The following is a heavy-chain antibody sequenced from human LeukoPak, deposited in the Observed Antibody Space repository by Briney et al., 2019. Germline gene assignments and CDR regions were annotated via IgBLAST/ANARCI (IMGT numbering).Heavy chain of an antibody. D-gene: IGHD2-15*01. Sequence: GGSLRLSCAASGSPFRTYAMNWVRQAPGKGLEWVSTLSQSGGSTYYADSVNGRFTISRDNSKNTLYLQMNSLRVEDTAVYYCARKKVVAAKAPFDYWGQGTLVAVSS. CDR1: GSPFRTYA. V-gene: IGHV3-23*01. J-gene: IGHJ4*02. CDR2: LSQSGGST. CDR3: ARKKVVAAKAPFDY.